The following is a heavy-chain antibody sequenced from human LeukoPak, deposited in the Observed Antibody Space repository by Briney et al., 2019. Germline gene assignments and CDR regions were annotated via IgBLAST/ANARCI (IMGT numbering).Heavy chain of an antibody. CDR1: GFTFSSYS. CDR2: ISSSSSYI. V-gene: IGHV3-21*01. CDR3: AREGLYSGYDAFDY. J-gene: IGHJ4*02. D-gene: IGHD5-12*01. Sequence: GGSLRLSCAASGFTFSSYSMNWVRQAPGKGLEWVSSISSSSSYIYYADSVKGRFTISRDNAKNSLYLQMNSLRAEDTAVYYCAREGLYSGYDAFDYWGQGTLVTVSS.